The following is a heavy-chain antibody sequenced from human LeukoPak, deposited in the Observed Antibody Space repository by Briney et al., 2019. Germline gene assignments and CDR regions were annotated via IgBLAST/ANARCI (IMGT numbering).Heavy chain of an antibody. D-gene: IGHD1-14*01. CDR2: ISWNSGSI. Sequence: GGSLRLSCAASGFTFDNYAMHWVRHAPGKGLEWVSGISWNSGSIDYADSVKGRFTISRDNAKNSLYLQMNSLSVEDMALYYCVKALGTTDAFHIWGQGTMVTVSS. CDR3: VKALGTTDAFHI. J-gene: IGHJ3*02. V-gene: IGHV3-9*03. CDR1: GFTFDNYA.